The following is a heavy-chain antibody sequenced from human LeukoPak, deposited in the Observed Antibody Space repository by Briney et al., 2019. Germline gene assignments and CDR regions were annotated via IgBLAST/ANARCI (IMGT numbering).Heavy chain of an antibody. CDR1: GFTLSSSS. J-gene: IGHJ1*01. D-gene: IGHD6-13*01. CDR3: AYGIPATANDAEYVQH. Sequence: NPGGFLRLSCGASGFTLSSSSMTWVRQAPGKGLEWVSSFSISSTYIYYRDTAKGRVTISRDNAKNSLYLQMNSRRAEDTAVYYCAYGIPATANDAEYVQHWGQGTLVTVSS. V-gene: IGHV3-21*01. CDR2: FSISSTYI.